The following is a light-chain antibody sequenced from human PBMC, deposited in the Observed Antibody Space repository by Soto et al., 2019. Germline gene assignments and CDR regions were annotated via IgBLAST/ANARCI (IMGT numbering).Light chain of an antibody. J-gene: IGKJ3*01. CDR1: QSLVHSDGNTY. CDR2: KVS. Sequence: DVVMTQSPLSSPVTLGQPASISCRSNQSLVHSDGNTYLSWLQQRPGYPQRLLIYKVSNRVAGVPDGFSGSGAGTDFTLKISRVEAEDVGVSCCMQASQLLTFGPGTRVEI. V-gene: IGKV2-24*01. CDR3: MQASQLLT.